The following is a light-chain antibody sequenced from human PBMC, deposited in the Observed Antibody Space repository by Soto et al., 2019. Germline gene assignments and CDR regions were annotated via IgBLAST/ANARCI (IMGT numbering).Light chain of an antibody. CDR2: DVS. CDR1: SSDVGGYNY. V-gene: IGLV2-14*01. CDR3: SSYTSSSIYV. J-gene: IGLJ1*01. Sequence: VLTQPASVSGSPGQSITISCTGTSSDVGGYNYVSWYQQHPGKAPKLMIYDVSNRPSGVSNRFSGSKSGNTASLTISGLQAEDEADYYCSSYTSSSIYVFGTGTKVTVL.